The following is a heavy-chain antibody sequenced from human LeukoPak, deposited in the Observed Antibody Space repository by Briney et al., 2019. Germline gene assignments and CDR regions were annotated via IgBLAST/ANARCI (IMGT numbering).Heavy chain of an antibody. V-gene: IGHV4-38-2*02. J-gene: IGHJ3*02. CDR1: GYSVSSGYY. CDR2: IYHSGDT. CDR3: AGTAVITPDVFDI. D-gene: IGHD4-23*01. Sequence: SETLSLTCTVSGYSVSSGYYSGWIRQPPGKGLEWIASIYHSGDTYYNPSLRSRVTISLDTSKNQLSLKLSSVTAADTSVYYCAGTAVITPDVFDIWGQGTMVTASS.